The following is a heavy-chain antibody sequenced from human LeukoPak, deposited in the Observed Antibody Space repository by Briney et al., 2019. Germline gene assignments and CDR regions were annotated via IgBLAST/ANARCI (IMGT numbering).Heavy chain of an antibody. CDR2: ASHSGST. D-gene: IGHD3-10*01. CDR3: ARLLWFGELLFDY. V-gene: IGHV4-38-2*02. CDR1: GYSISSDYY. Sequence: TSETLSLTCTVSGYSISSDYYWGWIRQPPGKGLEWIGSASHSGSTYYNPSLKSRVTISVDTSKNQFSLKLSSVTAADTAVYYCARLLWFGELLFDYWGQGTLVTVSS. J-gene: IGHJ4*02.